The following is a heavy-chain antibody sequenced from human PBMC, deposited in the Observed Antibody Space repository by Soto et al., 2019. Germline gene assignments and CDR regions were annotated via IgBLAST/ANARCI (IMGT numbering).Heavy chain of an antibody. J-gene: IGHJ6*02. CDR1: GVTFSSYG. D-gene: IGHD2-15*01. CDR3: AKDHTRVVEVAALYHYAMHV. V-gene: IGHV3-30*18. CDR2: ISYDGSNA. Sequence: PGGSLRLSCAASGVTFSSYGMHWVRQAPGKGLEWVTVISYDGSNADYADSVKGRFTVSRDNSKNTLFLQLNSLRAEDTAVYYCAKDHTRVVEVAALYHYAMHVWGHGPTVTVSS.